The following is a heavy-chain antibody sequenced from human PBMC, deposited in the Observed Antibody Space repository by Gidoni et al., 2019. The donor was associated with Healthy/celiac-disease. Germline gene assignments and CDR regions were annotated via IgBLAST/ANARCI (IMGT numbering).Heavy chain of an antibody. V-gene: IGHV4-34*01. Sequence: HSGSTNYNPSLKSRVTISVDTSKNQFSLKLSSVTAADTAVYYCARVGSIAAARWGAFDIWGQGTMVTVSS. D-gene: IGHD6-13*01. CDR2: HSGST. CDR3: ARVGSIAAARWGAFDI. J-gene: IGHJ3*02.